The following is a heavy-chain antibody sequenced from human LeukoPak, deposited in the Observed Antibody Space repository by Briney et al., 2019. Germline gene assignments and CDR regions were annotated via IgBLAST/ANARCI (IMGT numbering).Heavy chain of an antibody. CDR3: ARDLDGENYDFWSGYQPFDP. CDR1: GGSISSSSYY. CDR2: FYYSGST. Sequence: SETLSLTCTVSGGSISSSSYYWGWIRQPPGKGLEWIGSFYYSGSTYYNPSLKSRVTISVDTSRNQFSLKLSSVTAADTAVYYCARDLDGENYDFWSGYQPFDPWGQGTLVTVSS. J-gene: IGHJ5*02. V-gene: IGHV4-39*02. D-gene: IGHD3-3*01.